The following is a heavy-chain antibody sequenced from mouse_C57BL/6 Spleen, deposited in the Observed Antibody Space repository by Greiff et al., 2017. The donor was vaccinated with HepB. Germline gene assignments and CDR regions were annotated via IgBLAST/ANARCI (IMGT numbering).Heavy chain of an antibody. V-gene: IGHV1-81*01. Sequence: QVQLQQSGAELARPGASVKLSCKASGYTFTSYGISWVKQRTGQGLEWIGDIYPRSGNTYYNEKFKGKATLTADKSSSTAYMELRSLTSEDSAVYFCARWGDGYFGGDYWGQGTTLTVSS. CDR1: GYTFTSYG. D-gene: IGHD2-3*01. J-gene: IGHJ2*01. CDR3: ARWGDGYFGGDY. CDR2: IYPRSGNT.